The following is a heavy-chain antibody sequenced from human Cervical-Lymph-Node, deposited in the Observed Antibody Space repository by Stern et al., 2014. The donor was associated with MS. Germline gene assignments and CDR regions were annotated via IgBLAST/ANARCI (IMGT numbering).Heavy chain of an antibody. J-gene: IGHJ6*02. D-gene: IGHD2-15*01. V-gene: IGHV3-9*01. CDR1: GFRFDDYA. CDR3: ARAIGFCSGGNCEPYYYYGIDV. CDR2: IRWSNGKT. Sequence: EVQLEESGGDLVQPGRSLRLSCAASGFRFDDYAMYWVRQAPGKGLEWVSGIRWSNGKTGYADSVKGRFTISRDNVKNSLFLQMNSLRSEDTASYYCARAIGFCSGGNCEPYYYYGIDVWGQGTRVTVSS.